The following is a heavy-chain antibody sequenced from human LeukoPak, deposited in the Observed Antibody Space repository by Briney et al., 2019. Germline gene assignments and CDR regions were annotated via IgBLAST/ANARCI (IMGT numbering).Heavy chain of an antibody. J-gene: IGHJ3*02. D-gene: IGHD6-19*01. Sequence: GGSLRLSCAASEFTSSSYAMHLVRQAPGKGLEWVAVISYDGSNKYYADSVKGRFTISRDNSKNTLYLQMNSLRAEDTAVYYCAREGPVAGTHNNAFDIWGQGTMVTVSS. V-gene: IGHV3-30-3*01. CDR3: AREGPVAGTHNNAFDI. CDR2: ISYDGSNK. CDR1: EFTSSSYA.